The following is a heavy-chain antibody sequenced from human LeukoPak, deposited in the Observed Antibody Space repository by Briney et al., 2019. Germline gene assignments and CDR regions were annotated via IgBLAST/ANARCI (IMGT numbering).Heavy chain of an antibody. CDR1: GYTFTSYG. CDR3: ARGRGFGESRPRVFDY. J-gene: IGHJ4*02. Sequence: ASVKVSCKASGYTFTSYGISWVRQATGQGLEWMGWMNPNSGNTGYAQKFQGRVTMTRNTSISTAYMELSSLRSEDTAVYYCARGRGFGESRPRVFDYWGQGTLVTVSS. D-gene: IGHD3-10*01. CDR2: MNPNSGNT. V-gene: IGHV1-8*02.